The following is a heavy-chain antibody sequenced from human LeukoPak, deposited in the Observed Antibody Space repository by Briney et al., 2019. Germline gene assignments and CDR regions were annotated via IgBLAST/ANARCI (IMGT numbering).Heavy chain of an antibody. Sequence: ASVKVSCKASGYTFTSYDINWVRQATGQGLEWMGWMNPNSGGTNYAQKFQGRVTMTRDTSISTAYMELSRLRSDDTAVYYCARLVRGGFGYWGQGTLVTVSS. CDR1: GYTFTSYD. V-gene: IGHV1-2*02. D-gene: IGHD3-10*01. CDR2: MNPNSGGT. J-gene: IGHJ4*02. CDR3: ARLVRGGFGY.